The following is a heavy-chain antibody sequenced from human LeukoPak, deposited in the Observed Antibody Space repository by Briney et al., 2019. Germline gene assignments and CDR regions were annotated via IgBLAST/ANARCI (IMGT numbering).Heavy chain of an antibody. D-gene: IGHD6-13*01. J-gene: IGHJ4*02. CDR1: GFTFSSYW. CDR2: INSDGSST. Sequence: GGSLRLSCAASGFTFSSYWMHWVRQAPGKGLVWVSRINSDGSSTSYADCVKGRFTISRDNAKNTLYPQMNSLRAEDTAVYYCARVLYSSSWYLFDYWGQGTLVTVSS. V-gene: IGHV3-74*01. CDR3: ARVLYSSSWYLFDY.